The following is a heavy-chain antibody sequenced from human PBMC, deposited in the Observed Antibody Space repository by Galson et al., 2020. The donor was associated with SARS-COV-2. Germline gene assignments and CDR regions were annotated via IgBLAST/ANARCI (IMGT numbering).Heavy chain of an antibody. Sequence: SETLSLTCSVSGGSIRDSHYYWDWIRQSPGKGLEWIGKIYYNGHPYYNPSLKSRVTMSVDTSKNQFSLNLSSVNATDAAIYYCARGAAGYYYYYGLDVWGQGTTVTV. CDR3: ARGAAGYYYYYGLDV. V-gene: IGHV4-39*01. CDR1: GGSIRDSHYY. D-gene: IGHD6-13*01. J-gene: IGHJ6*02. CDR2: IYYNGHP.